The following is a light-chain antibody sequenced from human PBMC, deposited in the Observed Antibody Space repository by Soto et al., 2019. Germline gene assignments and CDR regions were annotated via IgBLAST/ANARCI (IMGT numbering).Light chain of an antibody. Sequence: DIVMTQSPLSLPVTPGEPASISCRSSQSLLHRNGYNYLDWYVQKPGQSPQLLIYLGSNRASGVPDRFSGSGSGTDFTLKISRVEAEDVGVYYCMQALQTPFTFGPGTKVDIK. CDR2: LGS. V-gene: IGKV2-28*01. CDR3: MQALQTPFT. CDR1: QSLLHRNGYNY. J-gene: IGKJ3*01.